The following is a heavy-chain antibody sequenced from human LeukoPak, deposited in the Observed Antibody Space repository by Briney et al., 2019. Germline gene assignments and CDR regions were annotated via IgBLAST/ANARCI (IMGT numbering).Heavy chain of an antibody. CDR3: ARASLSSRGYCYYMDV. Sequence: TGGSLRLSCAASGFTFSTYAMHWVRQAPGKGLEYVSAISGNGGSTFYVDSVKGRFTISRDNSKNTLYLQMGSLRGEDMAVYYCARASLSSRGYCYYMDVWGKGTTVTVSS. CDR2: ISGNGGST. D-gene: IGHD3-10*01. J-gene: IGHJ6*03. V-gene: IGHV3-64*02. CDR1: GFTFSTYA.